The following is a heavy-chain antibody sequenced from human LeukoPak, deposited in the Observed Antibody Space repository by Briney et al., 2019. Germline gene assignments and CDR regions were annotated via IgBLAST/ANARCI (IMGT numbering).Heavy chain of an antibody. CDR2: IYYSGST. CDR3: ARDLAAAGFDY. V-gene: IGHV4-39*07. CDR1: GGSISSSSYY. Sequence: TPSETPSLTCTVSGGSISSSSYYWGWIRQPPGKGLEWIGSIYYSGSTYYNPSLKSRVTISVDTSKNQFSLKLSSVTAADTAVYYCARDLAAAGFDYWGQGTLVTVSS. J-gene: IGHJ4*02. D-gene: IGHD6-13*01.